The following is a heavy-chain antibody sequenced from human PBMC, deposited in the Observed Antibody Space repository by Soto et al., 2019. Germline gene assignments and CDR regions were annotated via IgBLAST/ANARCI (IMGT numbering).Heavy chain of an antibody. CDR1: GFTFSGSG. J-gene: IGHJ5*01. CDR3: ARWVGVSRYDNSGKYDS. D-gene: IGHD3-22*01. Sequence: QVQLVESGGGVVQPGRSLRLTCAASGFTFSGSGMHWVRQDPGKGLEWVALVSDDGTRKYYADSVKGRFTISRDNSENTLYLQMNSLRAEDTAVYDCARWVGVSRYDNSGKYDSLGQGTRVTVSS. CDR2: VSDDGTRK. V-gene: IGHV3-30*03.